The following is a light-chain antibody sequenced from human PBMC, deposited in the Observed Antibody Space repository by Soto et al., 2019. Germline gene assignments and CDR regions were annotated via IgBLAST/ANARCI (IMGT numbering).Light chain of an antibody. J-gene: IGLJ2*01. Sequence: QAVVTQPASVSGSPGQSITISCTGTSSDVGGYTYVSWYQQYPGRAPKLMIYEVSNRPSGVSNRFSGSKSGNTAALTISGLQAEDEADYYCSSYTTRNTVLFGGGTKVTVL. V-gene: IGLV2-14*01. CDR1: SSDVGGYTY. CDR2: EVS. CDR3: SSYTTRNTVL.